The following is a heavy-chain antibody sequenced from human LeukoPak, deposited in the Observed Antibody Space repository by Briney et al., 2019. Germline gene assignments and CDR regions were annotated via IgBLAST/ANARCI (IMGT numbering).Heavy chain of an antibody. J-gene: IGHJ5*02. V-gene: IGHV1-69*13. Sequence: GASVKVSCKASGGTFSSYAISWVRQAPGQGLEWMGGIIPIFGTANYAQKFQGRVTITADESTSTAYMELSSLGSEDTAVYYCARVLYCSSTSCYASGEVGWFDPWGQGTLVTVSS. CDR2: IIPIFGTA. D-gene: IGHD2-2*01. CDR3: ARVLYCSSTSCYASGEVGWFDP. CDR1: GGTFSSYA.